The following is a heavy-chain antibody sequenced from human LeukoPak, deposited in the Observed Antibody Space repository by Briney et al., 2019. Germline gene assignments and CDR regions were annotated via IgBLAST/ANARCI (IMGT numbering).Heavy chain of an antibody. J-gene: IGHJ4*02. CDR3: ATHSAAAAVYLDY. Sequence: SETLSLTCTVSGGSISSYYWNWIRQPPGKGLEWIGYINYIRTTDYNPSLKSRVTISLDTSKNRFSLKLSSVTAADTAVYYCATHSAAAAVYLDYWGQGTLVTVSS. D-gene: IGHD6-13*01. CDR1: GGSISSYY. V-gene: IGHV4-59*08. CDR2: INYIRTT.